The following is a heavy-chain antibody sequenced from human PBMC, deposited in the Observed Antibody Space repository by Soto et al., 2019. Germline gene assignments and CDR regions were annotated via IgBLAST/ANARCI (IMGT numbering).Heavy chain of an antibody. CDR1: GFSLSTSGMR. Sequence: SGPTLVNPTQTLTLTCTFSGFSLSTSGMRVSWIRQPPGQALEWLARIDWDDEKFYSTSLKTRLTISKDTSKNQVVLTMTNMDPVDRVTYYSARTIAYYDSSGYYYVGAFDIWGQGTMVTVSS. CDR3: ARTIAYYDSSGYYYVGAFDI. J-gene: IGHJ3*02. CDR2: IDWDDEK. V-gene: IGHV2-70*04. D-gene: IGHD3-22*01.